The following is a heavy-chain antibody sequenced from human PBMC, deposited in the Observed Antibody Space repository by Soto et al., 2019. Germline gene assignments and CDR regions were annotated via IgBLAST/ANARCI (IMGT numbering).Heavy chain of an antibody. D-gene: IGHD2-15*01. J-gene: IGHJ4*02. CDR1: GFTFSSYG. CDR2: ISYDGSNK. V-gene: IGHV3-30*18. Sequence: GGSLRLSCAASGFTFSSYGMHWVRQAPGKGLEWVAVISYDGSNKYYADSVKGRFTISRDNSKNTLYLQMNSLRAEDTAVYYCAKDQALGYCSGGSCSPSLWGQGTLVTVSS. CDR3: AKDQALGYCSGGSCSPSL.